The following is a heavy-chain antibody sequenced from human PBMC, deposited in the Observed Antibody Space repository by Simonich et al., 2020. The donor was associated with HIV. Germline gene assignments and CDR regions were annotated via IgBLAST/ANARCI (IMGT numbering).Heavy chain of an antibody. CDR3: ARAAADYYDTSGYYYGDYFDY. Sequence: QVQLVQSGAEVKKPGASVKVSCKASGSTFTDYYIHWVRQAPGQGLEWMGWINPNSGGTSYAQKFQGRVTTTRDTSISTAYMELSRLKSDDTAVYYCARAAADYYDTSGYYYGDYFDYWGQGTLVTVSS. D-gene: IGHD3-22*01. CDR2: INPNSGGT. J-gene: IGHJ4*02. CDR1: GSTFTDYY. V-gene: IGHV1-2*02.